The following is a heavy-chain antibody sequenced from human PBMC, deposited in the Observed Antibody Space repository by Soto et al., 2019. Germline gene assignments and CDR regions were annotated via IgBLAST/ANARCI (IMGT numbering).Heavy chain of an antibody. CDR2: VNSDGSST. D-gene: IGHD3-10*02. J-gene: IGHJ4*02. CDR1: EFTFSSYW. V-gene: IGHV3-74*01. CDR3: GLLYGGFYH. Sequence: EVQLVESGGGLVQPGGSLRLSCAASEFTFSSYWMHWVRQAPGKGLGWVSRVNSDGSSTTYADSVRGRFTISRDNAKNTVDLKMTGRRARDMPGYYCGLLYGGFYHWGQGTLVALS.